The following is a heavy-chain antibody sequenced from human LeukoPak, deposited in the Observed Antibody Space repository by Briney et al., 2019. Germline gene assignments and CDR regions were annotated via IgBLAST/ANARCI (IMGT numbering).Heavy chain of an antibody. CDR1: GFTFSSYA. V-gene: IGHV3-23*01. CDR2: ISGSGGST. J-gene: IGHJ6*02. CDR3: AKGASGWYANYYYYYGMDV. Sequence: GGSLRLSCAASGFTFSSYAMSWARQAPGKGLEWVSAISGSGGSTYYADSVKGRFTISRDNSKNTLYLQMNSLRAEDTAVYYCAKGASGWYANYYYYYGMDVWGQGTTVTVSS. D-gene: IGHD6-19*01.